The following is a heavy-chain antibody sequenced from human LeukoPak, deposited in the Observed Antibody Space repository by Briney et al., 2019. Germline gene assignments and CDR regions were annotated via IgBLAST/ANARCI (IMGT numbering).Heavy chain of an antibody. CDR2: IIPIFGTA. V-gene: IGHV1-69*01. CDR1: GGTFSSYA. CDR3: ARETGPWLGRDYYYGMDV. J-gene: IGHJ6*02. D-gene: IGHD6-19*01. Sequence: ASVKVSCKASGGTFSSYAISWVRQAPGQGLEWMGGIIPIFGTANYAQKFQGRVTITADESTSTAYMELSSLRSEDTAVYYCARETGPWLGRDYYYGMDVWGQGTTVTVSS.